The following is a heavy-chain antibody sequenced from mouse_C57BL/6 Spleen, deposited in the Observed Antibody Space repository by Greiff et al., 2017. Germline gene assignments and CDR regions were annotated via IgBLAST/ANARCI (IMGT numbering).Heavy chain of an antibody. V-gene: IGHV1-69*01. J-gene: IGHJ4*01. CDR3: ARSFYYGNSYAMDY. CDR1: GYTFTSYW. CDR2: IDPSDSYT. D-gene: IGHD2-1*01. Sequence: QVQLKQPGAELVMPGASVKLSCKASGYTFTSYWMHWVKQRPGQGLEWIGEIDPSDSYTNYNQKFKGKSTLTVDKSSSTAYMQLSSLTSEDSAVYYCARSFYYGNSYAMDYWGQGTSVTVSS.